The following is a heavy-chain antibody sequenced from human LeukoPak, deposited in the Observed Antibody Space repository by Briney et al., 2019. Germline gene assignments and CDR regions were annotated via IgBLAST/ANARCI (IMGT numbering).Heavy chain of an antibody. CDR1: GFTFSSYE. V-gene: IGHV3-48*03. CDR2: ISSSGSNI. D-gene: IGHD6-13*01. CDR3: AREGSSDHFDY. J-gene: IGHJ4*02. Sequence: GGSLRLSCAASGFTFSSYEMNWVRQAPGKGLEWVSYISSSGSNIYYADSVKGRFTISRDNAKNSLYLQMNSLRAEDMAVYYCAREGSSDHFDYWGQGTLVTVSS.